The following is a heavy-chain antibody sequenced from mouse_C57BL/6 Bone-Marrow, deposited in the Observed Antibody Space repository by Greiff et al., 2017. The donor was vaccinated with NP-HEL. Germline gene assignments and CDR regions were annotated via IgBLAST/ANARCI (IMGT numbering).Heavy chain of an antibody. CDR1: GFTFTDYY. CDR3: ARSYYYDSADDPYYAVDY. CDR2: IRNKANGYTT. Sequence: EVQLVESGGGLVQPGGSLSLSCAASGFTFTDYYMSWVRQPPGKALEWFGFIRNKANGYTTEYSASVKGRLTISRANSQTILHLQMNALRAAASATYYGARSYYYDSADDPYYAVDYGGRGTSVTVTA. D-gene: IGHD2-4*01. V-gene: IGHV7-3*01. J-gene: IGHJ4*01.